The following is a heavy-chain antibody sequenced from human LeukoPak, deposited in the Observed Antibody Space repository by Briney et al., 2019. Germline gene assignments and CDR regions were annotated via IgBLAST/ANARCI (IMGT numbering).Heavy chain of an antibody. J-gene: IGHJ4*02. V-gene: IGHV5-10-1*01. Sequence: GGSLKISCKGSGYSFTSYWISWVRQMPGKGLEWMGRIDPSDSYTNYSPSFQGHVTISADKSISTAYLQWSSLKASDTAMYYCASSGSGWYDYWGQGTLVTVSS. D-gene: IGHD6-19*01. CDR3: ASSGSGWYDY. CDR2: IDPSDSYT. CDR1: GYSFTSYW.